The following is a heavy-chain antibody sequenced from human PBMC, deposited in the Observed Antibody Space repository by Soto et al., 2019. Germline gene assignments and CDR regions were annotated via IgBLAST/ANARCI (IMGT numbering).Heavy chain of an antibody. Sequence: GESLKISCKASGYNFTAFWIHWVRQMPGKGLEWLGKIDPSDSYTNYSPSFEGHVTISTXXXIXXXYXQXXSLXASDTALYFCARVHKNWFDSWAQGTMVTVSS. CDR3: ARVHKNWFDS. J-gene: IGHJ5*01. V-gene: IGHV5-10-1*01. CDR2: IDPSDSYT. CDR1: GYNFTAFW.